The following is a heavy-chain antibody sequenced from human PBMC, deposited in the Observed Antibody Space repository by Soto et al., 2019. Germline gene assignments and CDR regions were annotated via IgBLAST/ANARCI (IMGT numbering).Heavy chain of an antibody. CDR2: IKRDGSEK. D-gene: IGHD5-12*01. CDR1: GFTFGSNC. CDR3: ASLDWVSTGYADY. Sequence: GGTLRLSCATSGFTFGSNCMSWVRQAPGKGLEWVANIKRDGSEKYYVDSVKGRFTISRDNAKNTLYLQMNSLRADDTAVYYCASLDWVSTGYADYSGQGTLVPVSS. V-gene: IGHV3-7*03. J-gene: IGHJ4*02.